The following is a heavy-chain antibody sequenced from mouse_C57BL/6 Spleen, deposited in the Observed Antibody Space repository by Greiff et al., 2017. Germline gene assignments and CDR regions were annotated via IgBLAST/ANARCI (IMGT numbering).Heavy chain of an antibody. CDR1: GYAFSSYW. Sequence: QVQLKEPGAELVKPGASVKISCKASGYAFSSYWMNWVKQRPGKGLEWIGQIYPGDGDTNYNGKFKGKATLTADKSSSTAYMQLSSLTSEDSAVYFCARVYDGYRFAYWGQGTLVTVSA. CDR2: IYPGDGDT. D-gene: IGHD2-3*01. J-gene: IGHJ3*01. V-gene: IGHV1-80*01. CDR3: ARVYDGYRFAY.